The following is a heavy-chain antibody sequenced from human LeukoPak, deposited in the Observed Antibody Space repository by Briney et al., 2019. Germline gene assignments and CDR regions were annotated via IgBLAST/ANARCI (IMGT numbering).Heavy chain of an antibody. Sequence: SETLSLTCAVYGGSFSGYYWSWIRQPPGKGLEWIGEINHSGSTNYNPSLKSRVTISVYTSKNQFSLKLSSVPAADTAVYYCAERGCSGGSCYPLGYWGQGTLVTVSA. V-gene: IGHV4-34*01. CDR1: GGSFSGYY. J-gene: IGHJ4*02. D-gene: IGHD2-15*01. CDR2: INHSGST. CDR3: AERGCSGGSCYPLGY.